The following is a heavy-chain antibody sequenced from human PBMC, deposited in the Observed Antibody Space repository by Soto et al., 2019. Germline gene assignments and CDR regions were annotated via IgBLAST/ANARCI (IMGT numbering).Heavy chain of an antibody. V-gene: IGHV3-23*01. D-gene: IGHD6-13*01. Sequence: EVQLLESGGGLVQPGGSLRLSCAASGFTFSSYAMSWVRQAPGKGLEWVSAIRGSGSFTYYADSVKGRFNISRDNAKNTLYLQMNSLRAEDTAGYYCANEGRVSGTLNWVDPWGQGTLVTVSS. CDR1: GFTFSSYA. CDR2: IRGSGSFT. J-gene: IGHJ5*02. CDR3: ANEGRVSGTLNWVDP.